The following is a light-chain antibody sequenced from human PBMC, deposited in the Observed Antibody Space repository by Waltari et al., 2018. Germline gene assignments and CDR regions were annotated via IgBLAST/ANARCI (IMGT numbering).Light chain of an antibody. V-gene: IGLV4-69*02. CDR1: SAHSPFA. J-gene: IGLJ2*01. Sequence: QVSLTQSPSASASLGASVKLPCTLNSAHSPFAIACHQRQPEKGPRFLMTLNSDGSYIKGDGIPDRFSGSSSGAERYLIISSLQFEDEADYYCQTWGTGIFWTFGGGTKLTVL. CDR2: LNSDGSY. CDR3: QTWGTGIFWT.